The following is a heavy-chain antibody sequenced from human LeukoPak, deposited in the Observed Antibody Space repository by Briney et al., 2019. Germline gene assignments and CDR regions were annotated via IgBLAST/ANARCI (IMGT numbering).Heavy chain of an antibody. Sequence: SETLSLTCTVSGGSISSYYWDWVRQPAGKGLEWIGRIYSSGDTNYNPSLKSRVTMSVDTSKNQFSLRLSSLTAADTAVYYCARDVGSGGGTFPTYHFDFWGQGTLVTVSS. D-gene: IGHD3-10*01. CDR3: ARDVGSGGGTFPTYHFDF. V-gene: IGHV4-4*07. CDR1: GGSISSYY. J-gene: IGHJ4*02. CDR2: IYSSGDT.